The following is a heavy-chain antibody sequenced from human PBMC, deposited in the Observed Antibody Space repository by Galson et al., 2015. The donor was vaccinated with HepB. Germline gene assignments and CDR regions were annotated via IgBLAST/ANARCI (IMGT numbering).Heavy chain of an antibody. CDR2: IYSVGTA. Sequence: SLRLSCAASGLTVSDNYMSWVRQAPGKGLEWVSGIYSVGTAYYYDPVKGRCIISRDKSTNTLDLQMSSLRVDETAVYYCARVSPQLWLEGVTWGQGTVVTVSS. CDR3: ARVSPQLWLEGVT. V-gene: IGHV3-66*02. D-gene: IGHD5-18*01. J-gene: IGHJ4*02. CDR1: GLTVSDNY.